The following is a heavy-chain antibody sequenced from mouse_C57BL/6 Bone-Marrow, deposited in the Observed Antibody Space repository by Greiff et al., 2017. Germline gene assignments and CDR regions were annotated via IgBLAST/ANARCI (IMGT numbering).Heavy chain of an antibody. CDR1: GYAFTSYL. D-gene: IGHD2-4*01. CDR3: ARDYDYDGAY. V-gene: IGHV1-54*01. CDR2: INPGSGGT. J-gene: IGHJ3*01. Sequence: QVQLQQSGAELVRPGTSVKVSCKASGYAFTSYLIEWVKQRPGQGLEWIGVINPGSGGTNYNEKFKGKATLTADKSSSTAYMQLSSLTSEDSAVYFCARDYDYDGAYWGQGTLVTVSA.